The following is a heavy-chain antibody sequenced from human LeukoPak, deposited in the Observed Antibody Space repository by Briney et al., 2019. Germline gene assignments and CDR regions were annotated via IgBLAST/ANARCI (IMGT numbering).Heavy chain of an antibody. J-gene: IGHJ4*01. CDR3: ARRGFDY. CDR2: INPNSGDT. Sequence: ASVKVSCKASGYTFSGYYIHWVRQAPGQGLEWMGWINPNSGDTHYAQKFQGRVTLTRDTSITTAYMELSSLTSDVAAVYYCARRGFDYWGQEPWSPSPQ. V-gene: IGHV1-2*02. CDR1: GYTFSGYY.